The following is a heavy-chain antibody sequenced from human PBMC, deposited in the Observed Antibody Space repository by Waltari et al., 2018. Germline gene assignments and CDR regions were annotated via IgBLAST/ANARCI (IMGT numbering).Heavy chain of an antibody. Sequence: QVQLQESGPRLVKPSETLSLTCAVSGYSISSGYYWGWIRQPPGKGLEWIGSIYHSGSTYYNPSLKSRVTISVDTSKNQFSLKLSSVTAADTAVYYCARASSGSYGTWFDPWGQGTLVTVSS. CDR3: ARASSGSYGTWFDP. CDR2: IYHSGST. J-gene: IGHJ5*02. V-gene: IGHV4-38-2*01. D-gene: IGHD1-26*01. CDR1: GYSISSGYY.